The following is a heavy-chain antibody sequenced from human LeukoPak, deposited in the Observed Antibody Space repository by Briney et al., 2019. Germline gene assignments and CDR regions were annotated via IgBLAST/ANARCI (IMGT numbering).Heavy chain of an antibody. CDR3: ARLSVYYDSSGLVY. Sequence: ASVKVSSKASGYAFTSYDINWVRQATGQGLEWMGWMNPNSGNTGYAQKFQGRVTMTRNTSISTAYMELSSLRSEDTAVYYCARLSVYYDSSGLVYWGQGTLVTVSS. J-gene: IGHJ4*02. V-gene: IGHV1-8*01. CDR2: MNPNSGNT. CDR1: GYAFTSYD. D-gene: IGHD3-22*01.